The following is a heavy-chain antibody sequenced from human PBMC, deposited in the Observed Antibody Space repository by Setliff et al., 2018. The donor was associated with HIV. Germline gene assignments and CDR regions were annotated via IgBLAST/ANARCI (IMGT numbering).Heavy chain of an antibody. CDR2: IYTSGST. V-gene: IGHV4-61*02. CDR3: AREGDSSAWYRFDP. D-gene: IGHD6-13*01. Sequence: SETLSLTCTVSGGSISSGSYYWSWIRQPAGKGLEWIGRIYTSGSTNYNPSLKSRVTISVDTSKNQFSLRLSSVTAADTAVYYCAREGDSSAWYRFDPWGQGPRSPSP. CDR1: GGSISSGSYY. J-gene: IGHJ5*02.